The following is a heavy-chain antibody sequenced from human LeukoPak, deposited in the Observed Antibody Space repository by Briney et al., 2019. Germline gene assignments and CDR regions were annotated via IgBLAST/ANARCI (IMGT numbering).Heavy chain of an antibody. CDR2: IYYSGST. V-gene: IGHV4-31*03. CDR3: ARLPDQGAFDI. J-gene: IGHJ3*02. Sequence: SETLSLTCTVSGGSISSGGYYWSWIRQHPGKGLEWIGYIYYSGSTYYNPSLKSRVTISVDTSKNQFSLKLSSVTAADTAVYYCARLPDQGAFDIWGQGTMVTVSS. CDR1: GGSISSGGYY.